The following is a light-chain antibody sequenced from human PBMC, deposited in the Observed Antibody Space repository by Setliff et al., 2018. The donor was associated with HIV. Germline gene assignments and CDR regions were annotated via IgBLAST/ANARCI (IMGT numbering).Light chain of an antibody. J-gene: IGLJ2*01. V-gene: IGLV2-23*02. CDR3: CSYARSSTDVV. CDR1: SSDVGGYNY. Sequence: QSALTQPASVSGSPGQSVTISCTGTSSDVGGYNYVSWYQQHPGRVPKPIIYDVSTRPSGVSNRFSGSKSGNTASLTISGVQVEDEADYYCCSYARSSTDVVFGGGTQLTVL. CDR2: DVS.